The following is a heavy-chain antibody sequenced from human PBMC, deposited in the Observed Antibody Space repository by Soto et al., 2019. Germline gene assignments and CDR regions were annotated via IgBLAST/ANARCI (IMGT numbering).Heavy chain of an antibody. CDR1: GYTFTSYD. CDR2: MNPNSGNT. Sequence: ASVKVSCKASGYTFTSYDINWVRQATGQGLEWMGWMNPNSGNTGYAQKFQGRVTMTRNTSISTAYMELSSLRSEDTAVYYCARARRFLEWLARRGYGMDVWGQGTKVTVSS. J-gene: IGHJ6*02. D-gene: IGHD3-3*01. CDR3: ARARRFLEWLARRGYGMDV. V-gene: IGHV1-8*01.